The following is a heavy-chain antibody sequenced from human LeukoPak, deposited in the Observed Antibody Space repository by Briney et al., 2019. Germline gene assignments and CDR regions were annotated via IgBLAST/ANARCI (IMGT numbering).Heavy chain of an antibody. D-gene: IGHD3-16*01. V-gene: IGHV3-7*04. CDR1: GFTFSSYW. Sequence: PGGSLRLSCAASGFTFSSYWMSWVRQAPGKGLEWVANIKQDGSEKYYVDSVKGRFTISRDNSKNTLYVQMNSLRAEDTAVYFCARGYDSNLDYYYYMDVWGKGTTVTVSS. CDR3: ARGYDSNLDYYYYMDV. J-gene: IGHJ6*03. CDR2: IKQDGSEK.